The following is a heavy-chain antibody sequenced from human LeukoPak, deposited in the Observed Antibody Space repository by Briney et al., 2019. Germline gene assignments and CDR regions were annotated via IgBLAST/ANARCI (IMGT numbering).Heavy chain of an antibody. CDR2: ISSSGGAT. V-gene: IGHV3-23*01. CDR3: AKDGRSSTPGY. J-gene: IGHJ4*02. Sequence: GGSLRLSCVASGFTFSSYAMSWVRQAPGKGLEWVSGISSSGGATYYADSVKGRFTISRDNSKNTLYVQMNSLRAEDTAVYYCAKDGRSSTPGYWGQGTLVTVSS. D-gene: IGHD2-2*01. CDR1: GFTFSSYA.